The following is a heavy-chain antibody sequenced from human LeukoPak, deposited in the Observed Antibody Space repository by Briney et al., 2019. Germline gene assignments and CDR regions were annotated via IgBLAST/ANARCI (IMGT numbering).Heavy chain of an antibody. D-gene: IGHD2-2*02. J-gene: IGHJ5*02. Sequence: SVKVSCKASGGTFSSYAISWVRQAPGQGLECMGRIIPILGIANYAQKFQGRVTITADKSTSTAYMELSSLRSEDTAFYHCARDRCSSTSCYNTPNWFDPWGQGTLVTVSS. CDR1: GGTFSSYA. CDR3: ARDRCSSTSCYNTPNWFDP. CDR2: IIPILGIA. V-gene: IGHV1-69*04.